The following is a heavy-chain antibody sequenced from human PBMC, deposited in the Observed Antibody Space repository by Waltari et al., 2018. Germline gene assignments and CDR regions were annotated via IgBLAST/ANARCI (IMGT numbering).Heavy chain of an antibody. CDR2: ISSSGTTI. V-gene: IGHV3-48*03. Sequence: EVQLVESGGGLVQPGGSLRLSCAASGFTFSSYEMNWVRQTPGKGREWVSYISSSGTTIYKSDSVTGRFTISRDDAKNALYLQMNSLRVEDTALYYCARETYWGQGTLVTVAS. CDR3: ARETY. J-gene: IGHJ4*02. CDR1: GFTFSSYE.